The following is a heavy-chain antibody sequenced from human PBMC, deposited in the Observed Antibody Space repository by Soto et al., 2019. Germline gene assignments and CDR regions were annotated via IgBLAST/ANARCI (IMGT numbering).Heavy chain of an antibody. D-gene: IGHD2-2*01. CDR3: ARSQGSSTTLDIYYYYYYGMDV. V-gene: IGHV1-69*01. Sequence: QVQLVQSGAEVKKPGSSVKVSCKASGGTFSSYAISWVRQAPGQGREWMGGIIPISETTNAAQKFQCRVTITADESKSTAYMELSSLRSEDTAVYYCARSQGSSTTLDIYYYYYYGMDVWGQGTTVTVSS. CDR2: IIPISETT. J-gene: IGHJ6*02. CDR1: GGTFSSYA.